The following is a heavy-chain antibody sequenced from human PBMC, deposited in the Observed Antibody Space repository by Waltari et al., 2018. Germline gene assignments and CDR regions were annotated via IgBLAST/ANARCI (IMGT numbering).Heavy chain of an antibody. CDR2: INHSVST. Sequence: QVQLQQWGAGLLKPSETLSLTCAVYGGSFSGYYWSWIRQPPGKGLEWIGEINHSVSTSYSPALKSRVTIAVDTSKNQFSLKLSSVTAADTAVYYCAMNGGYGDYVTHYFDYWGQGTLVTVSS. V-gene: IGHV4-34*01. J-gene: IGHJ4*02. CDR3: AMNGGYGDYVTHYFDY. D-gene: IGHD4-17*01. CDR1: GGSFSGYY.